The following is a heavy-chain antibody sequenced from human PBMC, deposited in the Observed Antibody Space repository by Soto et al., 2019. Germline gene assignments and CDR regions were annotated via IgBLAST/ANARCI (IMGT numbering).Heavy chain of an antibody. V-gene: IGHV2-26*04. Sequence: QVTVKESGPVLVKPTEILTLTCTVSGFSLSNAGLGVSWIRQPPGKALEWLAHIFSNDEKSYSTSLKSRLTISKDTSKSQVVLTRTNMDPVDTATYYCASTYSTSWYWFDPWGQGTLVTVSS. D-gene: IGHD6-13*01. CDR1: GFSLSNAGLG. CDR3: ASTYSTSWYWFDP. J-gene: IGHJ5*02. CDR2: IFSNDEK.